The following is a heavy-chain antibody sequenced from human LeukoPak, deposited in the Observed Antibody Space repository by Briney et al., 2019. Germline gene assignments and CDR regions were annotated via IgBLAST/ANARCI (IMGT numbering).Heavy chain of an antibody. V-gene: IGHV3-7*01. CDR1: GFTLSTFW. CDR3: ARPRWLQFGPHDS. D-gene: IGHD5-24*01. J-gene: IGHJ4*02. CDR2: IKQDGSEK. Sequence: GGSLRLSCEASGFTLSTFWMSWVRQAPGKGLEWVANIKQDGSEKHYVDSVKGRFTISRDNAKNSLYLQMDSLRAEDTAVYYCARPRWLQFGPHDSWGQGSLVTVSS.